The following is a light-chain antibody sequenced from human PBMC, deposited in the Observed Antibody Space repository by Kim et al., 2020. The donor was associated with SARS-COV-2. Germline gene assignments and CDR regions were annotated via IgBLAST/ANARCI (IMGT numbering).Light chain of an antibody. CDR2: QDN. CDR3: QAWDTSTTYV. J-gene: IGLJ1*01. Sequence: SYELTQPPSVSVFPGQTASITCSGDKLGDKHACWYQQKPGQSPVLVIYQDNKRPSGIPERFSGSNSGNTATLTISGTQAMDEADYYCQAWDTSTTYVFGT. CDR1: KLGDKH. V-gene: IGLV3-1*01.